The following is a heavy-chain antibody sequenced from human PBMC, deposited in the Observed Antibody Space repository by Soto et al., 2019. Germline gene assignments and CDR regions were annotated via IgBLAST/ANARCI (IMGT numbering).Heavy chain of an antibody. CDR1: GGSISSSSYY. D-gene: IGHD3-10*01. Sequence: ETLSLTCTVSGGSISSSSYYWGWIRQPPGKGLEWIGSIYYSGSTYYNPSLKSRVTISVDTSKNQFSLKLSSVTAADTAVYYCAFQGSYSITYYYYGMDVWGQGTTVTVSS. J-gene: IGHJ6*02. V-gene: IGHV4-39*01. CDR2: IYYSGST. CDR3: AFQGSYSITYYYYGMDV.